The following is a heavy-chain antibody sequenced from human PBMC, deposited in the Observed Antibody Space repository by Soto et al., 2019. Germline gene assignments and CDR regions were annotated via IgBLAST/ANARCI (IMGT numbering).Heavy chain of an antibody. D-gene: IGHD2-15*01. J-gene: IGHJ4*02. V-gene: IGHV4-39*01. Sequence: SETLSLTCTVSGGSISTTFYYWGWIRQPPVKGLEWIGMIYYSGTTYYNPSLRSRVTVSIDTSKNQFSLWLTSVTAADTAVYYCARRRGNCSGGTCYSDFDYWGQGTRVTVSS. CDR1: GGSISTTFYY. CDR2: IYYSGTT. CDR3: ARRRGNCSGGTCYSDFDY.